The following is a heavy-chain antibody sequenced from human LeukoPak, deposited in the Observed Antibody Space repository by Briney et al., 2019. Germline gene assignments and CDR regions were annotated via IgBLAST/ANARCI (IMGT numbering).Heavy chain of an antibody. CDR1: GFTFSSYA. V-gene: IGHV3-23*01. CDR3: AKDGRYYYDSSGYYFDAFDI. D-gene: IGHD3-22*01. J-gene: IGHJ3*02. CDR2: ISGSGGST. Sequence: PGGSLRLSCAASGFTFSSYAMSWVRQAPGKGLEWVSAISGSGGSTYYADSVKGRFTISRDNSKNTLYLQMNSLRAEDTAVYYCAKDGRYYYDSSGYYFDAFDIWGQGTMDTVSS.